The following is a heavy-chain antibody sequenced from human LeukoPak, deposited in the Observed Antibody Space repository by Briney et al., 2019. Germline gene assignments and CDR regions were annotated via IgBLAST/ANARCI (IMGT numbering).Heavy chain of an antibody. Sequence: SETLPLTCTVSGGSISSSSYYWGWIRQPPGKGLEWIGSIYYSGSTYYNPSLKSRVTISVDTSKNQFSLKLSSMTAADTAVYYCARQSEEGYCSSTSCGDFDYWGQGTLVTVSS. V-gene: IGHV4-39*01. D-gene: IGHD2-2*01. CDR3: ARQSEEGYCSSTSCGDFDY. CDR1: GGSISSSSYY. J-gene: IGHJ4*02. CDR2: IYYSGST.